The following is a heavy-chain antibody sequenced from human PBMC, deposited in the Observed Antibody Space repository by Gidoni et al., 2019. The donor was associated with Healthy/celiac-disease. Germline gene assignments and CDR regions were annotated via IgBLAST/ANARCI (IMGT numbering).Heavy chain of an antibody. D-gene: IGHD6-19*01. CDR2: MSSSSSYI. CDR3: AREAEAVAGLNFDY. Sequence: EVQLVESGGGLVKPGGSLRLSCAASGFTFSSYSMNWVRQAPGKGLEWVSSMSSSSSYIYYADSVKGRFTISRDNAKNSLYLQMNSLRAEDTAVYYCAREAEAVAGLNFDYWGQGTLVTVSS. V-gene: IGHV3-21*01. J-gene: IGHJ4*02. CDR1: GFTFSSYS.